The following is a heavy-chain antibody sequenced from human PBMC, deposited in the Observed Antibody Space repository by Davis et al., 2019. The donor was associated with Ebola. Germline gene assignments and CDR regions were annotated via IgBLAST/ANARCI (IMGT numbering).Heavy chain of an antibody. CDR2: VNPNSGCT. V-gene: IGHV1-2*02. Sequence: ASVKVSCKTSGDPFTGYFIHWPRQAPGQGFEWMGCVNPNSGCTNYAQKFRSRISLTWDTSITTAFRERTRLESDDTAVYFCAIDTGEYLYFFARWGLGTLVTVSS. J-gene: IGHJ4*02. CDR1: GDPFTGYF. D-gene: IGHD4-17*01. CDR3: AIDTGEYLYFFAR.